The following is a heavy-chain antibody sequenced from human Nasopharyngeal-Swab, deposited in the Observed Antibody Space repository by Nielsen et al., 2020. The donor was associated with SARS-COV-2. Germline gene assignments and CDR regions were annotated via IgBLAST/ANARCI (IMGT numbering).Heavy chain of an antibody. D-gene: IGHD6-19*01. CDR2: IYSGGST. Sequence: VRQAPGKGLEWVSVIYSGGSTYYADSVKGRFTISRDSSKNTLYLQMNSLRAEDTAVYYCARDTSGRDAFDIWGQGTMVTVSS. V-gene: IGHV3-66*01. J-gene: IGHJ3*02. CDR3: ARDTSGRDAFDI.